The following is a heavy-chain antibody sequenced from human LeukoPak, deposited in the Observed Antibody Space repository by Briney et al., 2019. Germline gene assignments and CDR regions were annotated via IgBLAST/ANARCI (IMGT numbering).Heavy chain of an antibody. D-gene: IGHD6-19*01. J-gene: IGHJ4*02. V-gene: IGHV3-74*01. CDR3: ARESSGWYSLDY. CDR2: IKSDGSTT. Sequence: GGSLRLSCAASGFTFSSYWMHWARQAPGKGLVWVSRIKSDGSTTNYAGSVKGRFTISRDNAKNTLYLQMNSLRAEDTAVYFCARESSGWYSLDYWGQGTLVTVSS. CDR1: GFTFSSYW.